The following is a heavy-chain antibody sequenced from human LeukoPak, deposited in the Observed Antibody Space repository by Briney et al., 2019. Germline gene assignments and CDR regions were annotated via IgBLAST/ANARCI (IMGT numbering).Heavy chain of an antibody. CDR1: GGSISSSNW. Sequence: SETLPLTCAVSGGSISSSNWWSWVRQPPGKGLEWIGEIYHSGSTNYNPSLKSRVTISVDKSKNQFSLKLSSVTAADTAVYYCAGSPTVTPDAFDIWGQGTMVTVSS. J-gene: IGHJ3*02. CDR2: IYHSGST. CDR3: AGSPTVTPDAFDI. V-gene: IGHV4-4*02. D-gene: IGHD4-11*01.